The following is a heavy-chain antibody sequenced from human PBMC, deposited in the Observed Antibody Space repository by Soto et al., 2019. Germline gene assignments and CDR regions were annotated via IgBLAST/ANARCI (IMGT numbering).Heavy chain of an antibody. Sequence: KPSETLSLTCTVSGGSVSSGSYYWSWIRQPPGKGREWIGYIYYTGSTNYNPSLKSRVTISVDRSKNQFSLKLTSVTAADTAVYYCARVRCSGGNCSRQAFDIWGQGTMVTVSS. CDR3: ARVRCSGGNCSRQAFDI. CDR2: IYYTGST. V-gene: IGHV4-61*01. CDR1: GGSVSSGSYY. D-gene: IGHD2-15*01. J-gene: IGHJ3*02.